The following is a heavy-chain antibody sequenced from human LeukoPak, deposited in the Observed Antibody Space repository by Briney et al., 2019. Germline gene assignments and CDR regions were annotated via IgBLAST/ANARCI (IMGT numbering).Heavy chain of an antibody. V-gene: IGHV4-38-2*01. J-gene: IGHJ5*02. CDR2: IYHSGST. D-gene: IGHD6-13*01. CDR1: GYSISSGYY. CDR3: ASSYSSSWYWFDP. Sequence: SQTLSLTCAVSGYSISSGYYWGWIRQPPGKGLEWIGSIYHSGSTYYNPSLKSRVTIPVDTSKNQFSPKLSSVTAADTAVYYCASSYSSSWYWFDPWGQGTLVTVSS.